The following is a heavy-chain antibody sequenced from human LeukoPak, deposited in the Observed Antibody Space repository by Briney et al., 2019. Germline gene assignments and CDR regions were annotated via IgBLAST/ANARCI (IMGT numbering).Heavy chain of an antibody. CDR3: ASETTVVTPEYYYGMDV. D-gene: IGHD4-23*01. J-gene: IGHJ6*02. CDR2: ISSSGSTI. Sequence: GGSLRLSCAASGFTFSDYYMSWIRQAPGKGLEWVSYISSSGSTIYYADSVKGRFTISRDNAKNSLYLQMNSLRAEDTAVYYCASETTVVTPEYYYGMDVWGQGTTVTVSS. CDR1: GFTFSDYY. V-gene: IGHV3-11*04.